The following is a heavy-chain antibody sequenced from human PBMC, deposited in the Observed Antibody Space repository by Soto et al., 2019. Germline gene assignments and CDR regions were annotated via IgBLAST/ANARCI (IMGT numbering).Heavy chain of an antibody. CDR2: IYYSGST. D-gene: IGHD3-3*01. CDR1: GGSISSSSYY. Sequence: KTSETLSLTCTVSGGSISSSSYYWGWIRQPPGKGLEWIGSIYYSGSTYYNPSLKSRVTISVDTSKNQFSLKLSSVTAADTAVYYCARLSFDTIFGVVITGTYYFDYWGQGTLVTVSS. V-gene: IGHV4-39*01. J-gene: IGHJ4*02. CDR3: ARLSFDTIFGVVITGTYYFDY.